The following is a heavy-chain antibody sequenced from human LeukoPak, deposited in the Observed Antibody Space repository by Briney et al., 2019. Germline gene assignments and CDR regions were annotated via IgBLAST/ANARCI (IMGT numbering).Heavy chain of an antibody. V-gene: IGHV3-23*01. CDR1: GFTFSSYA. J-gene: IGHJ3*02. Sequence: GGSLRLSCAASGFTFSSYAMSWVRQAPGKGLEWVSAISASGYSTHYADSVKGRFTISRDNAKNSLYLQMSGLRAEDTAVYYCAREERGLVRGVSRGGDAFDIWGQGTMVTVSS. D-gene: IGHD3-10*01. CDR3: AREERGLVRGVSRGGDAFDI. CDR2: ISASGYST.